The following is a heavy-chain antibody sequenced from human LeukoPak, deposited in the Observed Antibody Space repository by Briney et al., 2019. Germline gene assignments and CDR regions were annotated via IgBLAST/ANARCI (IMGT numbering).Heavy chain of an antibody. CDR3: ARVGYSSGWSFDY. CDR2: IKQDGSEK. J-gene: IGHJ4*02. V-gene: IGHV3-7*01. Sequence: GGSLRLSCAAPGFTFSSYWMSWVRQAPGKGLEWVANIKQDGSEKYYVDSVKGRFTISRDNAKNSLYLQMNSLRAEDTAVYYCARVGYSSGWSFDYWGQGTLVTVSS. CDR1: GFTFSSYW. D-gene: IGHD6-19*01.